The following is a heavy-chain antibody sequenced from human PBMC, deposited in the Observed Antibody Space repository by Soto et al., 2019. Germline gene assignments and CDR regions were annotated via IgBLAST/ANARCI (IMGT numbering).Heavy chain of an antibody. Sequence: SETLSLTCTLSGGSISSGGYYLSWIRQHPGKGLEWIGYIYYSGSTYYNPSLKSRVTISVDTSKNQFSLKLSSVTAADTAVYYCARGATMVRGVIEDVSHYYYYYGMDVWGQGTTVTVSS. CDR3: ARGATMVRGVIEDVSHYYYYYGMDV. V-gene: IGHV4-31*03. CDR1: GGSISSGGYY. D-gene: IGHD3-10*01. CDR2: IYYSGST. J-gene: IGHJ6*02.